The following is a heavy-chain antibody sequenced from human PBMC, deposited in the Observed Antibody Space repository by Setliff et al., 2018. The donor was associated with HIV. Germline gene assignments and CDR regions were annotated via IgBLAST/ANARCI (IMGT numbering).Heavy chain of an antibody. D-gene: IGHD3-16*01. V-gene: IGHV3-23*01. J-gene: IGHJ4*02. CDR1: GFTFSGSA. Sequence: PGGSLRLSCAASGFTFSGSAMHWVRQASGEGLEWVSAISDSGDNTNYADSVKGRFTISRDDSKNTLYLQMTSLRAEDTAVYYCAKSAFGGVSPFDYWGQGTLVTVSS. CDR2: ISDSGDNT. CDR3: AKSAFGGVSPFDY.